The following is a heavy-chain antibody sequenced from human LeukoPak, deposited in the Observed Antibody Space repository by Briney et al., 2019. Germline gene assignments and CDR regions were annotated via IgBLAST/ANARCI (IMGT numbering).Heavy chain of an antibody. Sequence: GGSPRLSCAASGFTVSSNYMSWVRQAPGKGLEWVSVIYSGGSTYYADSVKGRFTISRDNSKNTLYLQMNSLRAEDTAVYYCARAEFQLLAGGYDYWGQGTLVTVSS. CDR1: GFTVSSNY. CDR3: ARAEFQLLAGGYDY. J-gene: IGHJ4*02. CDR2: IYSGGST. V-gene: IGHV3-66*02. D-gene: IGHD2-2*01.